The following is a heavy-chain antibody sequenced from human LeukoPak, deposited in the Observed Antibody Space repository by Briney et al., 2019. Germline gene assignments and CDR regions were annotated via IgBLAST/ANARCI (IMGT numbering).Heavy chain of an antibody. V-gene: IGHV4-39*07. CDR2: IYYSGST. Sequence: KSSETLSLTCTVSGGSISSSSYYWGWIRQPPGKGLEWIGSIYYSGSTYYNPSLKSRVTISVDKSKNQFSLKLSSVTAADTAVYYCARLLPFSFPDPYGDYYYYYMDVWGKGTTVTVSS. J-gene: IGHJ6*03. D-gene: IGHD4-17*01. CDR1: GGSISSSSYY. CDR3: ARLLPFSFPDPYGDYYYYYMDV.